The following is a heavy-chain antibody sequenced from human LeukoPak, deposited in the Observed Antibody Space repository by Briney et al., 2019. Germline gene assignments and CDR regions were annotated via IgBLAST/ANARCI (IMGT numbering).Heavy chain of an antibody. V-gene: IGHV3-33*01. D-gene: IGHD6-13*01. CDR3: VSAAGAFDM. CDR1: GFTFSSYG. J-gene: IGHJ3*02. CDR2: IWSDGSHK. Sequence: GGSLRLSCAASGFTFSSYGMHWIRQAPGKGLEWVAVIWSDGSHKYYADSMKGRFTISRDNSKNMVYLQMDSLRAEDTAVYYCVSAAGAFDMWGQGTLVTVSS.